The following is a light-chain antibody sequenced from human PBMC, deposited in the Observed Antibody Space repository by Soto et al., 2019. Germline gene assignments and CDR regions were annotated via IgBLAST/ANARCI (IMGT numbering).Light chain of an antibody. CDR1: QAVPNN. V-gene: IGKV1-9*01. CDR2: EES. CDR3: QQYNRFST. J-gene: IGKJ1*01. Sequence: DIHLTQSPSFLSASVGDRVTITCRPSQAVPNNMAWYQQKPGKPPKLLIYEESTLHSGVPSRFSGRKSGTEFTLTVSSLQPDDFATYYCQQYNRFSTFGQGTKVDIK.